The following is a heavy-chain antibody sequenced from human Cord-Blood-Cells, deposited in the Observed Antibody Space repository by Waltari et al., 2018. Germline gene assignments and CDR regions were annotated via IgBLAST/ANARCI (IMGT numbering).Heavy chain of an antibody. CDR3: ARRQLVRGFDAFDI. CDR2: ISSSSSYI. Sequence: EVQLVESGGGLVKPGGSLRLSCAASGFTFSSYSMNWVRQAPGKGLEGVSSISSSSSYIYYADSVKGRFTISRDNAKNSLYLQMNSLRAEDTAVYYCARRQLVRGFDAFDIWGQGTMVTVSS. CDR1: GFTFSSYS. D-gene: IGHD6-13*01. V-gene: IGHV3-21*01. J-gene: IGHJ3*02.